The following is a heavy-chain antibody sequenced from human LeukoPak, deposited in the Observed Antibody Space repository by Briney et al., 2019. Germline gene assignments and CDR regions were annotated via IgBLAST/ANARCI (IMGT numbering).Heavy chain of an antibody. D-gene: IGHD6-19*01. CDR1: GGSFSGYY. V-gene: IGHV4-34*01. CDR2: INHSGST. Sequence: SETLSLTCAVYGGSFSGYYWSWIRQPPGKGLEWIGEINHSGSTNYNPSLKSRVTISVDTSKNQFSLKLSSVTAADTAVYYCARLEIYSSGWYKGDYWGQGTLVTVSS. J-gene: IGHJ4*02. CDR3: ARLEIYSSGWYKGDY.